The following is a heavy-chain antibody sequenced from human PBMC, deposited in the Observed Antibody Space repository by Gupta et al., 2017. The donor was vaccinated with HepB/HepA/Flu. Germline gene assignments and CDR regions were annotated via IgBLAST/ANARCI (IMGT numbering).Heavy chain of an antibody. V-gene: IGHV3-30-3*01. CDR2: ISPDGNNK. CDR1: GIPFTRFG. Sequence: AQPVESGAGVVPPGRSLSRSSAAYGIPFTRFGFHWVVQAQVKGLEWMGLISPDGNNKYYPGTVKGRFTMSRDNSKNSLYLRLSSLRLVYTAEYYCARCGASCNQDYGGQGTLVIVSS. D-gene: IGHD2-15*01. J-gene: IGHJ4*02. CDR3: ARCGASCNQDY.